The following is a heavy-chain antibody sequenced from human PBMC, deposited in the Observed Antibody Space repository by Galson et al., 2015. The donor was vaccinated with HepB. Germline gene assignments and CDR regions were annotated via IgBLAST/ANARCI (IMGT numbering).Heavy chain of an antibody. D-gene: IGHD3-22*01. CDR2: FDPEDGET. J-gene: IGHJ5*02. CDR1: GYTLTELS. V-gene: IGHV1-24*01. CDR3: ATGPPYYYDSSGYRYNWFDP. Sequence: SVKVSCKVSGYTLTELSMHWVRQAPGKGLEWMGGFDPEDGETIYAQKFQGRVTMTEDTSTDTAYMELSSLRSEDTAVYYCATGPPYYYDSSGYRYNWFDPWGQGTLVTVSS.